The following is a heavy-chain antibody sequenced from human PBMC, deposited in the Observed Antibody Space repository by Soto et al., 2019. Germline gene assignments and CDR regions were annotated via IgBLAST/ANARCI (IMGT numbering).Heavy chain of an antibody. CDR3: ARARILFGRQQRRHADWFDP. D-gene: IGHD3-3*01. Sequence: QVQLQQWGAVLLKPSETLSLTCAVYGGSFSGYYWSWIRQPPGKGLEWIGEINHSGSTNYNPSLKSRVTISVDTSKNQFSRKLSTVTAADTAVYYCARARILFGRQQRRHADWFDPWGQGTLVTVSS. CDR2: INHSGST. CDR1: GGSFSGYY. J-gene: IGHJ5*02. V-gene: IGHV4-34*01.